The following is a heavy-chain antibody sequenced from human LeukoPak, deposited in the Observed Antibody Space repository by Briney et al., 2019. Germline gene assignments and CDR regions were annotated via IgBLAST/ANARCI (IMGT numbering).Heavy chain of an antibody. CDR2: ISSSSSYT. Sequence: GGSLRLSCAASGFTFSDYYMSWIRQAPGKGLEWVSYISSSSSYTNYADSVKGRFTISRDNAKNSLYLQMNSLRAEDTAVYYCASCAMITFGGVVAVDIWGQGTMVTVSS. CDR1: GFTFSDYY. D-gene: IGHD3-16*01. V-gene: IGHV3-11*06. J-gene: IGHJ3*02. CDR3: ASCAMITFGGVVAVDI.